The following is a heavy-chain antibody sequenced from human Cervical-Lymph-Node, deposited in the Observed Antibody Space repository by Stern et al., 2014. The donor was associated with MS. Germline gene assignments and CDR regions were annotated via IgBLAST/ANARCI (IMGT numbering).Heavy chain of an antibody. CDR2: IYSGGGT. CDR3: ARSWAPAHYYGMDV. Sequence: EVQLVESGGGLIQPGGALRLSCMSWVRQAPGKGLEWVSIIYSGGGTYYADSVKGRFTISRDNSKNTVSLQMHSLRFEDTAVYYCARSWAPAHYYGMDVWGQGTTVTV. J-gene: IGHJ6*02. D-gene: IGHD2-2*01. V-gene: IGHV3-53*01.